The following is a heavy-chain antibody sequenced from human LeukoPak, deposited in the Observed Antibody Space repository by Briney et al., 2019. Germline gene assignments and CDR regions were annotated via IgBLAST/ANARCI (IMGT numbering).Heavy chain of an antibody. CDR3: AKDQWARWVLDY. CDR2: IWYDGSNK. Sequence: GGPLRLSCAASGFTFSRYGMHWVRQAPGKGLEWVAVIWYDGSNKYYADSVKGRFTISRDNSKNTLYLQMNSLRAEDTAVYYCAKDQWARWVLDYWGQGTLVTVSS. J-gene: IGHJ4*02. D-gene: IGHD2-8*01. CDR1: GFTFSRYG. V-gene: IGHV3-33*06.